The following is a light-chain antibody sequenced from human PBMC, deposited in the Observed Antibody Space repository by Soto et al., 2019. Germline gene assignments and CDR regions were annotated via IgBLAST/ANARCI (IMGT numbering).Light chain of an antibody. CDR1: QSVSSSY. Sequence: EIVLTQSPGPLSLSPGERATLSCRASQSVSSSYLAWYQQKPGQAPRLLIYGASSRATGIPDRFSGSGSGTVFTLTSSRLEPEDFAVYYWQQYGPPRYTVGQGTKLEIK. J-gene: IGKJ2*01. CDR2: GAS. CDR3: QQYGPPRYT. V-gene: IGKV3-20*01.